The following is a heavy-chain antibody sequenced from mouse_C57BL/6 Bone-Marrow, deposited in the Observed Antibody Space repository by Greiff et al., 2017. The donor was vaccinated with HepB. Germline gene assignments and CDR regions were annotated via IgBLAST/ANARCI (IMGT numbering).Heavy chain of an antibody. CDR3: ARGGGYYYGSSSPWYFDV. CDR2: IYPGNGDT. CDR1: GYTFTSYN. D-gene: IGHD1-1*01. J-gene: IGHJ1*03. V-gene: IGHV1-12*01. Sequence: QVQLKESGAELVRPGASVKMSCKASGYTFTSYNMHWVKQTPRQGLEWIGAIYPGNGDTSYNQKFKGKATLTVDKSSSTAYMQLSSLTSEDSAVYFCARGGGYYYGSSSPWYFDVWGTGTTVTVSS.